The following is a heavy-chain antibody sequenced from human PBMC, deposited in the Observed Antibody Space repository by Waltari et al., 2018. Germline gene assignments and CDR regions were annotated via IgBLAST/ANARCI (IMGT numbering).Heavy chain of an antibody. CDR3: ARVSYYRILTGYYITPHDY. D-gene: IGHD3-9*01. J-gene: IGHJ4*02. Sequence: QVQLQQWGAGLLKPSETLSLTCAVYGGSFSGYYWSWIRQPPGKGLEWIGEINHSGSTNYNPSLKSRVTISVDTSKNQFSLKLSSVTAADTAVYYCARVSYYRILTGYYITPHDYWGQGTLVTVSS. CDR2: INHSGST. V-gene: IGHV4-34*01. CDR1: GGSFSGYY.